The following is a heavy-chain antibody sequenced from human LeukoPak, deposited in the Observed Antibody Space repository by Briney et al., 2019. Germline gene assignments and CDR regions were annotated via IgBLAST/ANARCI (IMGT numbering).Heavy chain of an antibody. Sequence: GGSLGLSCAASGFTFTSYAMNWVRQAQGKGLEWVSAISGSGGSTYYADSVKGRFTVSRDNSENTLFLQMNSLRAEDTAIYYCAKDTDVVVPEYFQYWGQGTLVTVSS. J-gene: IGHJ1*01. CDR1: GFTFTSYA. CDR3: AKDTDVVVPEYFQY. D-gene: IGHD2-15*01. CDR2: ISGSGGST. V-gene: IGHV3-23*01.